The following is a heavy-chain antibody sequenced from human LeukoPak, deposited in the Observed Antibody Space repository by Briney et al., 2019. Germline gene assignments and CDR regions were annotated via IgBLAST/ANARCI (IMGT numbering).Heavy chain of an antibody. D-gene: IGHD5-18*01. Sequence: ASVKVSCKASGYTFTSYGISWVRQAPGRGLEWMGWISAYNGNTNYAQKLQGRVTMTTDTSTSTAYMELRSLRSDDTAVYYCARDTAMVWTPNYWGQGTLVTVSS. CDR2: ISAYNGNT. J-gene: IGHJ4*02. CDR1: GYTFTSYG. CDR3: ARDTAMVWTPNY. V-gene: IGHV1-18*01.